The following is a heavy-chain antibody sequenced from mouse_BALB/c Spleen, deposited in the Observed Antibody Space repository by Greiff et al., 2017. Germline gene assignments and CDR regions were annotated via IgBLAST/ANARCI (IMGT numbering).Heavy chain of an antibody. D-gene: IGHD3-3*01. Sequence: QVQLKQPGAELVKPGASVKLSCKASGYTFTSYWMHWVKQRPGQGLEWIGEINPSNGRTNYNEKFKSKATLTVDKSSSTAYMQLSSLTSEDSAVYYCARGARDKYAMDYWGQGTSVTVSS. V-gene: IGHV1S81*02. J-gene: IGHJ4*01. CDR1: GYTFTSYW. CDR3: ARGARDKYAMDY. CDR2: INPSNGRT.